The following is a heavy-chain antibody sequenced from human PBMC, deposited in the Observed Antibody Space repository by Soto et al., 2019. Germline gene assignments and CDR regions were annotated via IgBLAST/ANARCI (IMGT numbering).Heavy chain of an antibody. CDR1: GFTFSSYG. CDR3: ARDHRIGGYEGAYYYYYNMDG. D-gene: IGHD5-12*01. J-gene: IGHJ6*03. V-gene: IGHV3-33*01. CDR2: LWYDGSNK. Sequence: QVQLVESGGGVVQPGRSLRLSCAASGFTFSSYGMHWVRHAPGKGLEWVAVLWYDGSNKYYADSVKGRFTISRDNSKNTLYLQKNSLRDEDTAVYYCARDHRIGGYEGAYYYYYNMDGLGKGNTVTVSS.